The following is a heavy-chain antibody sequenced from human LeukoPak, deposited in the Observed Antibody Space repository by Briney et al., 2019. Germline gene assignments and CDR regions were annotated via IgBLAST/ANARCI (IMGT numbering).Heavy chain of an antibody. Sequence: SETLSLTCAVYGGSFSDYHWSWIRQPPGKGLEWIGEIYHSGSTNYDPSLKSRVTISVDKSKNQFSLKLSSVTAADTSVYYCARLFEAFFDYWGQGTLVTVSS. CDR2: IYHSGST. V-gene: IGHV4-34*01. D-gene: IGHD3-16*01. CDR1: GGSFSDYH. J-gene: IGHJ4*02. CDR3: ARLFEAFFDY.